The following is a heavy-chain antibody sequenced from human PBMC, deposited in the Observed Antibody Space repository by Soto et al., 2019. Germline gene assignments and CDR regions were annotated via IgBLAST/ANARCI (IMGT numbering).Heavy chain of an antibody. D-gene: IGHD2-2*01. J-gene: IGHJ5*02. Sequence: SETLSLTCTVSGGSISSYYWSWIRQPPGKGLEWIGYIYYSGSTNYNPSLKSRVTISVDTSKNQFSLKLSSVTAADTAVYYCERFGSHIVLLKADTGLYWFDPCGQGSLVTVS. CDR2: IYYSGST. V-gene: IGHV4-59*08. CDR3: ERFGSHIVLLKADTGLYWFDP. CDR1: GGSISSYY.